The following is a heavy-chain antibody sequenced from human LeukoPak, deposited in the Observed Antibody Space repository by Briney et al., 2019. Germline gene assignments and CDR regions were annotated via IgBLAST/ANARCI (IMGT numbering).Heavy chain of an antibody. CDR2: IIPIFGTA. CDR3: ARDSSGYYYFDY. CDR1: GGTFSSYA. Sequence: GASVKVSCKASGGTFSSYAISWVRQAPGQGLEWMGGIIPIFGTANYAQKFQGRVTITADKSTSTAYMELSSLRSEDTAVYYCARDSSGYYYFDYWGQGTLVTVSS. V-gene: IGHV1-69*06. D-gene: IGHD3-22*01. J-gene: IGHJ4*02.